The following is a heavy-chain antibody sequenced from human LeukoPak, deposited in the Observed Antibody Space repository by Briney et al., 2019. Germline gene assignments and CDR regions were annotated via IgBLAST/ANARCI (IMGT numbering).Heavy chain of an antibody. J-gene: IGHJ4*02. Sequence: SETLSLTCAVSGGSISSSNWWSWVRQPPGKWLEWIGEIYHSGSTNYNPSLKSRVTISIDTSKTQFSLKLTSGTAADTAVYYCARDVLGSYYYGSGRSYYFDYWGQGTPVTVSS. CDR2: IYHSGST. CDR3: ARDVLGSYYYGSGRSYYFDY. V-gene: IGHV4-4*02. CDR1: GGSISSSNW. D-gene: IGHD3-10*01.